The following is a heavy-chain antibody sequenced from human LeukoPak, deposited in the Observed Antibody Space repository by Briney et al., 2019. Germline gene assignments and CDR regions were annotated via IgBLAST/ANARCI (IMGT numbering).Heavy chain of an antibody. CDR1: LFAFNNYA. CDR2: NGGSGGST. Sequence: GGSLRLSRAPCLFAFNNYAMSWVRPAPGRGLEGVSSNGGSGGSTYYADSVRGRFTMSRDNSKNTLYLQMNSLRAEDTAVYFCAKEGDSSGYYVILCFFDYWGQGTLVTVSS. CDR3: AKEGDSSGYYVILCFFDY. J-gene: IGHJ4*02. V-gene: IGHV3-23*01. D-gene: IGHD6-19*01.